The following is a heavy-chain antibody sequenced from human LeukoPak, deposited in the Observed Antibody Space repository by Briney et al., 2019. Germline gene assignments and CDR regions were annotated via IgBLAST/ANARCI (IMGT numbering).Heavy chain of an antibody. CDR3: ARGGNRMKEF. CDR1: GFSFSTFT. Sequence: GGSLRLSCAACGFSFSTFTMNWVRQAPGKGLEWVASIPDSGRYSHDADSVRGRFTISRDNAKNSLYLQMNSLRAEDTAVYFCARGGNRMKEFWGQGTLVTVSS. CDR2: IPDSGRYS. V-gene: IGHV3-21*01. J-gene: IGHJ4*02. D-gene: IGHD1-14*01.